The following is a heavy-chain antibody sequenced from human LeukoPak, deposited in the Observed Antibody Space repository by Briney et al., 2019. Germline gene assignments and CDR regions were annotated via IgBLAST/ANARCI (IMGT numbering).Heavy chain of an antibody. CDR1: GYTFTSYY. J-gene: IGHJ5*02. Sequence: ASVKISCKASGYTFTSYYMHWGRQAPGQGLEWRGIINPSGGSTSYAQKFQGRVTITRYTSTSTVYMELSSLRSEDTAVYYCARPQSVTMIVGGWFDPWGQGTLVTVSS. V-gene: IGHV1-46*01. CDR2: INPSGGST. D-gene: IGHD3-22*01. CDR3: ARPQSVTMIVGGWFDP.